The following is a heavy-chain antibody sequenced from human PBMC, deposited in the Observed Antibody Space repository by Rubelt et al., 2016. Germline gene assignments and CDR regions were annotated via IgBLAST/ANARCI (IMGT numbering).Heavy chain of an antibody. Sequence: EVQLLESGGGLVQPGGSLSLSCAASGFTFSSYAMSWVRQAPGKGLEWVSRIHRDGTSTTYADSVKGRFTIPRDNAKNTLFLQMNSLRAEETAIYYCVAGHKSDYWGQGTLVTVSS. CDR3: VAGHKSDY. CDR1: GFTFSSYA. V-gene: IGHV3-23*01. CDR2: IHRDGTST. J-gene: IGHJ4*02.